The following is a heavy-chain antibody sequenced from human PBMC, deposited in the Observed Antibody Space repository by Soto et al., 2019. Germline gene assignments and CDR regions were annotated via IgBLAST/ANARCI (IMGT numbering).Heavy chain of an antibody. Sequence: ASLKVSCKASGYTFTGYYMHWVRQAPGQGLEWMGWINPNSGGTNYAQKFQGRVTMTRDTSISTAYMELSRLRSDDTAVYYCARDLGYSYGNNYYYGMDVWGQGTTVTVSS. CDR2: INPNSGGT. V-gene: IGHV1-2*02. CDR3: ARDLGYSYGNNYYYGMDV. J-gene: IGHJ6*02. D-gene: IGHD5-18*01. CDR1: GYTFTGYY.